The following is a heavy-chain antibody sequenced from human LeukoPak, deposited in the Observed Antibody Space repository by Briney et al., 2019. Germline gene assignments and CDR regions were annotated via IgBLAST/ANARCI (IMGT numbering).Heavy chain of an antibody. CDR2: INHSRST. CDR3: ASLSSGWYFDY. CDR1: GGSFSGYY. V-gene: IGHV4-34*01. Sequence: SETLSLTCAVYGGSFSGYYWSWIRQPPGKGLEWIGEINHSRSTNYNPSLKSRVTISVDTSKNQFSLKLSSVTAADTAVYYCASLSSGWYFDYWGQGTLVTVSS. D-gene: IGHD6-19*01. J-gene: IGHJ4*02.